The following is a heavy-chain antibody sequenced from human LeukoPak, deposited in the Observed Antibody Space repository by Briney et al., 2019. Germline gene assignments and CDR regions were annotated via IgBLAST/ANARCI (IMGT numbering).Heavy chain of an antibody. J-gene: IGHJ5*01. D-gene: IGHD2-2*01. CDR3: SICARVVRRHFGLRSGERALVADS. CDR1: GFTFSSYW. CDR2: IKQVGSHK. V-gene: IGHV3-7*01. Sequence: QPGGSLRLSCAASGFTFSSYWMTWVRQAPGRGLEWVSYIKQVGSHKYYAHSVKGRFTISRDKSKNSLYLQMNSLRAEDTAVYYLSICARVVRRHFGLRSGERALVADS.